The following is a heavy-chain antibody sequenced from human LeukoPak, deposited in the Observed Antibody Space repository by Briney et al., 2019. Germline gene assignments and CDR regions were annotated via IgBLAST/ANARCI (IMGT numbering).Heavy chain of an antibody. D-gene: IGHD2-15*01. Sequence: PSETLSHTCTVSGVSIGTSTHYWAWIRQSPGKGLEWIASMFYGGSTYYNASLRSRVSLSVDTSRNQFSLKLTSVTASDTAIFYCVRQGGWGGAASLIDFWGQGTLVTVSS. CDR2: MFYGGST. CDR1: GVSIGTSTHY. V-gene: IGHV4-39*01. J-gene: IGHJ4*02. CDR3: VRQGGWGGAASLIDF.